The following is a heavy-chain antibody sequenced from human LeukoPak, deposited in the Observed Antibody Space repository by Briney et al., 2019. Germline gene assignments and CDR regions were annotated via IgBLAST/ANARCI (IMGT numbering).Heavy chain of an antibody. V-gene: IGHV4-61*01. CDR1: GGSVSSGNYY. D-gene: IGHD2-21*02. CDR3: AGRRYCGGDCLFDY. J-gene: IGHJ4*02. CDR2: RHYSGST. Sequence: SETLSLTCTVSGGSVSSGNYYWSWIRQPPGKGLEWIGYRHYSGSTNYNPSLKSRVTISVDTSKNQFSLKLSSVTAADTAVYYCAGRRYCGGDCLFDYWGQGTLVTVSS.